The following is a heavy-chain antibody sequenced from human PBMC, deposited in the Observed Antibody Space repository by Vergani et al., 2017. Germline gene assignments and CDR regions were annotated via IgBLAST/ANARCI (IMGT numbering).Heavy chain of an antibody. CDR3: AKPHGDILPPDPRRLDY. V-gene: IGHV1-69*02. CDR1: GGTFSSYT. CDR2: IIPILGIA. D-gene: IGHD1-14*01. J-gene: IGHJ4*02. Sequence: QVQLVQSGAEVKTPGSSVKVSCKASGGTFSSYTISWVRQAPGQGLEWMGRIIPILGIANYAQKFQGRLTMTRDTSTSTVYMDLSNLRSEDTAVYYCAKPHGDILPPDPRRLDYWGQGTLVTVSS.